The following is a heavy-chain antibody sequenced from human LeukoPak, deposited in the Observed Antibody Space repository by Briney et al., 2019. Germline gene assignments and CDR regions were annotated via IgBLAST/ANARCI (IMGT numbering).Heavy chain of an antibody. V-gene: IGHV4-39*07. CDR3: ARERSSSGGHNWFDP. Sequence: SETLSLTCTVSGGYIITSGHYWGWIPQPPGKGLEWIGSGYYTGITCTNPFYRRRMSISLDTSKNQFSLNLTSVTAADAAVYYCARERSSSGGHNWFDPWGQGTLVTVSS. CDR1: GGYIITSGHY. J-gene: IGHJ5*02. CDR2: GYYTGIT. D-gene: IGHD4-23*01.